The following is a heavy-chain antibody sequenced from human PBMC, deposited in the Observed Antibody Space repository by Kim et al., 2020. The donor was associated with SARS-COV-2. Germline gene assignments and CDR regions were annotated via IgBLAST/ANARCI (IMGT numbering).Heavy chain of an antibody. CDR1: GLTFSSYW. J-gene: IGHJ4*02. CDR2: IKQDGSEK. Sequence: GGSLRLSCAASGLTFSSYWMSWVRQAPGKGLEWVANIKQDGSEKYYVDSVKGRFTISGDNAKNSVYLQMNSLRAEDTAVYYCARAFYGVFDYWGPGTLVT. V-gene: IGHV3-7*01. D-gene: IGHD3-10*01. CDR3: ARAFYGVFDY.